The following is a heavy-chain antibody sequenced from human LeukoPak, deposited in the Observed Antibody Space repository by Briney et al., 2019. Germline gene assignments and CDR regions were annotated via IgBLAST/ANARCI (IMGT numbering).Heavy chain of an antibody. CDR1: GGSISSYY. CDR2: IYTSGST. CDR3: AIYDSSGYYYR. D-gene: IGHD3-22*01. V-gene: IGHV4-4*07. Sequence: SETLSLTCTVSGGSISSYYWSWVRQPAGKGLEWIGRIYTSGSTNYNPSLKSRVTMSVDTSKNQFSLKLSSVTAADTAVYYCAIYDSSGYYYRWGQRTLVTVSS. J-gene: IGHJ5*02.